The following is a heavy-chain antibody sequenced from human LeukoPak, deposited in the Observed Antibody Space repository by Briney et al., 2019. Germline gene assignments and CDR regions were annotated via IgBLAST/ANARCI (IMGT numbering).Heavy chain of an antibody. D-gene: IGHD3-10*01. CDR1: GGSISSYY. J-gene: IGHJ5*02. V-gene: IGHV4-59*01. Sequence: PSETLSLTCTVSGGSISSYYWSWIRQPPGKGLEWIGYIYYSGSTNYNPSLKSRVTLSVDTSKNQFSLKLSSVTAADTAVYYCARDRARLFDPWGQGTLVTVSS. CDR3: ARDRARLFDP. CDR2: IYYSGST.